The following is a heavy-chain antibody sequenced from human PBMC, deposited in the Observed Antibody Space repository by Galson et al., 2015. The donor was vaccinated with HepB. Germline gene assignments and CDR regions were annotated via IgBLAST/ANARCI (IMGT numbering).Heavy chain of an antibody. CDR2: INPSGGST. V-gene: IGHV1-46*01. Sequence: SVKVSCKASGYTFTFYYMHWVRQAPGQGLGWMGIINPSGGSTNYAQKFQGRVTMTRDTSTSTVYMELSSLRSDDTAVYYCARGPVRGTAAAATPFEYWGQGTLVTVSS. CDR1: GYTFTFYY. CDR3: ARGPVRGTAAAATPFEY. D-gene: IGHD6-13*01. J-gene: IGHJ4*02.